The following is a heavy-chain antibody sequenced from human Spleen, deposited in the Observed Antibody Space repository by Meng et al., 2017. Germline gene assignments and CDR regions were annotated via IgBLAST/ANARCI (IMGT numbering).Heavy chain of an antibody. J-gene: IGHJ4*02. CDR2: INHSGST. CDR3: ARGIRGYSYAYDY. V-gene: IGHV4-34*01. CDR1: GGSFSGYY. Sequence: QLQLQESGPGLVKPSETLSLTCGVYGGSFSGYYWTWIRQPPGKGLEWIGEINHSGSTNYNPSLKSRVTISVDTSKNQFSLKLSSVTAADTAVYYCARGIRGYSYAYDYWGQGTLVTVSS. D-gene: IGHD5-18*01.